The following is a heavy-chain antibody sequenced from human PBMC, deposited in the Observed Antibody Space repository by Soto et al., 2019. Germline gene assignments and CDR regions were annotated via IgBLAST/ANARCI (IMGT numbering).Heavy chain of an antibody. D-gene: IGHD6-13*01. V-gene: IGHV3-21*01. Sequence: EVQLVESGGGLVKPGGSLRLSCAASGFTFSSYSMNWVHQAPGKGLEWVSSISSSSSYIYYADSVKGRFTISRDNAKNSLYLQMNSLRAEDTAVYYCARETHWPGYSIDYWGQGTLVTVSS. J-gene: IGHJ4*02. CDR2: ISSSSSYI. CDR1: GFTFSSYS. CDR3: ARETHWPGYSIDY.